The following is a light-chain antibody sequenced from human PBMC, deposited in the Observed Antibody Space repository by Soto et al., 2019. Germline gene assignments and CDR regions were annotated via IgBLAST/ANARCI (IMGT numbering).Light chain of an antibody. J-gene: IGKJ5*01. CDR1: QSVSSSC. CDR3: QQYGSSAIT. Sequence: EIVWTQSPGTLSWSPGERATLSCGASQSVSSSCLAWYQQKPGQAPRLLIYGASSRATGIPDRFSGSGSGTDFTLTISRLEPEDFAVYYCQQYGSSAITFGQGTRLEIK. CDR2: GAS. V-gene: IGKV3-20*01.